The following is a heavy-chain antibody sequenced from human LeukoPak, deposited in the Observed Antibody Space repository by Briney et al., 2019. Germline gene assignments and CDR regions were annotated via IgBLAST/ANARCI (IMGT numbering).Heavy chain of an antibody. J-gene: IGHJ5*02. Sequence: SETLSLSGAAYGGAFIGFYWGWVPQQQGKGLEWIGEINHSGSTNYNPSLKSRVTISVDTSKNQFSLKLSSVTAADTAVYYCARGTFWSGYAAFDPWGQGTLVTVSS. V-gene: IGHV4-34*01. D-gene: IGHD3-3*01. CDR2: INHSGST. CDR1: GGAFIGFY. CDR3: ARGTFWSGYAAFDP.